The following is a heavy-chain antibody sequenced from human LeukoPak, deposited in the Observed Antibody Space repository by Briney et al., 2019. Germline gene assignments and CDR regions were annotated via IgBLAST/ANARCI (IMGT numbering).Heavy chain of an antibody. D-gene: IGHD3-22*01. CDR3: TRHIYYDSSGLFDY. J-gene: IGHJ4*02. Sequence: GGSLRLSCAASGFTFSGSAMHWVRQASGKGLEWVGRIRSKANSYATAYAASVKGRFTISRDDSKNTAYLQMNSLKTEDTAVYYCTRHIYYDSSGLFDYWGQGTLVTVSS. V-gene: IGHV3-73*01. CDR1: GFTFSGSA. CDR2: IRSKANSYAT.